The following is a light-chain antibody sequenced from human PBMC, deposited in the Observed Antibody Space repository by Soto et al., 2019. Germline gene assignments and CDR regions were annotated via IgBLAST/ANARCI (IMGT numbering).Light chain of an antibody. CDR1: SGHSNYV. CDR2: LNSDGSH. J-gene: IGLJ2*01. V-gene: IGLV4-69*01. Sequence: QLVLTQSPSASASLGASVKLTCTLSSGHSNYVIAWHQQQPEKGPRYLMKLNSDGSHSKGDGIPDRFSGSGSGAERYLTISSLQSEDEADYYCQTWDTGIRVFGGGTKVTVL. CDR3: QTWDTGIRV.